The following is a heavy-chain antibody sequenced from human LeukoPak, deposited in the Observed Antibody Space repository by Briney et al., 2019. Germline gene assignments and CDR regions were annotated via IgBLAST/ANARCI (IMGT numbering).Heavy chain of an antibody. D-gene: IGHD2-15*01. Sequence: ASVKVSCKASGYTXTSYGISWVRQAPGQGLEWMGWISAYNGNTNYAQKLQGRVTMSTDTSTSTAYMELRSLRSDDTAVYYCAKVVAAINWFDPWGQGTLVTVSS. CDR3: AKVVAAINWFDP. CDR2: ISAYNGNT. J-gene: IGHJ5*02. V-gene: IGHV1-18*01. CDR1: GYTXTSYG.